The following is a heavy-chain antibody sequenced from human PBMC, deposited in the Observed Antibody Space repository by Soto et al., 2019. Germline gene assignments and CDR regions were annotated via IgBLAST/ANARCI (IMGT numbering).Heavy chain of an antibody. CDR3: AKGVVVVAATIRHAFDI. V-gene: IGHV3-9*01. J-gene: IGHJ3*02. CDR2: ISWNSGSI. Sequence: PGGSLRLSCAAAGFTFDDYGMRWVRQAPGKGLEWVSGISWNSGSIGYADSVKGRFTISRDNAKNSLYLQMNSLRAEDTALYYCAKGVVVVAATIRHAFDIWGQGTMVTV. D-gene: IGHD2-15*01. CDR1: GFTFDDYG.